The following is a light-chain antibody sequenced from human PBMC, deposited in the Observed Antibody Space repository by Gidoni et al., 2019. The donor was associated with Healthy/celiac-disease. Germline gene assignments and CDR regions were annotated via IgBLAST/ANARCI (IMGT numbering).Light chain of an antibody. J-gene: IGKJ4*01. V-gene: IGKV1-39*01. CDR1: QSISSY. CDR3: QQSYSTPLT. CDR2: AAS. Sequence: DIQMTQSPSSLSASVGDRVTITCRASQSISSYLNWYQQKPGNAPKLLIYAASNLQSEVPSRFSGSGSGTDFTLTISSLQPEDFATYYCQQSYSTPLTFGGXTKVEIK.